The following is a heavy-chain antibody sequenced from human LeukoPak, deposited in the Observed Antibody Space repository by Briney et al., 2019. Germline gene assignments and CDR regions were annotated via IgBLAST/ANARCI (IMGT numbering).Heavy chain of an antibody. CDR2: INPNSGGT. J-gene: IGHJ2*01. V-gene: IGHV1-2*06. Sequence: GASVKVSCKASGYTFTGYYMHWVRQAPGQGLEWMGRINPNSGGTNYAQKFQGRVTMTRDTSISTAYMELSRLRSDDTAVYYCARGTLIVVVPHWYFDLWGRGTLVTVSS. D-gene: IGHD3-22*01. CDR1: GYTFTGYY. CDR3: ARGTLIVVVPHWYFDL.